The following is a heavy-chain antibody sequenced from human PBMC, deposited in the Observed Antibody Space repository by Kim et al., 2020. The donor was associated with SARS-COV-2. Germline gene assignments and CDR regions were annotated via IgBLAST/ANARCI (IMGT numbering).Heavy chain of an antibody. Sequence: KGSFTISRDNSKNTLYLQMSSLRDEDTAVYYCVKDLNRDFDWPGFGYWGQGTLVTVSS. D-gene: IGHD3-9*01. CDR3: VKDLNRDFDWPGFGY. J-gene: IGHJ4*02. V-gene: IGHV3-64D*06.